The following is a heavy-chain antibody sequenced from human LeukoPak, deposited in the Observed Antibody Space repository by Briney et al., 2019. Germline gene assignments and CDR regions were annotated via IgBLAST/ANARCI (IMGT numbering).Heavy chain of an antibody. V-gene: IGHV4-59*08. Sequence: SETLSLTCTVSGGSISSYDWSWIRQPPGKGLEWIGYIYYSGSTNYNPSLKSRVTISVDTSKNQFSLKLSSVTAADTAVYYCARQGYSSGWYGGLFDYWGQGTLVTVSS. CDR1: GGSISSYD. J-gene: IGHJ4*02. CDR3: ARQGYSSGWYGGLFDY. CDR2: IYYSGST. D-gene: IGHD6-19*01.